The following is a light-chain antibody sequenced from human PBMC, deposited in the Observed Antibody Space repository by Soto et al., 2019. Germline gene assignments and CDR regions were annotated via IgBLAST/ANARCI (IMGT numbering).Light chain of an antibody. CDR1: SSDVGGYNY. J-gene: IGLJ2*01. V-gene: IGLV2-8*01. CDR2: EVS. Sequence: QSALTQPPSASGSPGQSVTISCTGTSSDVGGYNYVSWYQQHPDKAPKLMIYEVSQRPSGVPDRFSGSKSGNTASLTVSGLQAEDEADYYCSSYAVTKVVFGGGTQLTVL. CDR3: SSYAVTKVV.